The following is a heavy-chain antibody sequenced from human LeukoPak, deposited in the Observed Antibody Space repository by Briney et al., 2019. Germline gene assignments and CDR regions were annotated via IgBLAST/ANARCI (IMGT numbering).Heavy chain of an antibody. CDR1: GFTFSSHA. Sequence: GSLRLSCAASGFTFSSHAMSWVRQAPGKGLEWVSSISSSGGSTYYADYVKGRFTISRDNSKNTLHLQLNSLRAEDTAVYYCAKGGRVNPFDHWGQGTLVTVSS. J-gene: IGHJ5*02. V-gene: IGHV3-23*01. CDR2: ISSSGGST. CDR3: AKGGRVNPFDH.